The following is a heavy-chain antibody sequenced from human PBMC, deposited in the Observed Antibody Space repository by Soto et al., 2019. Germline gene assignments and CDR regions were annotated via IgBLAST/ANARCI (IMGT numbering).Heavy chain of an antibody. CDR2: ISGSGGST. Sequence: GGSLRLSCAASGFTFSSYAMSWVRQAPGKGLEWVSAISGSGGSTYYADSVKGRFTISRDNSKNTLYLQMNSLRAEDTAVYYCAKDLLAVAGTMSEYFQHWGQGTLVTVSS. CDR3: AKDLLAVAGTMSEYFQH. V-gene: IGHV3-23*01. J-gene: IGHJ1*01. D-gene: IGHD6-19*01. CDR1: GFTFSSYA.